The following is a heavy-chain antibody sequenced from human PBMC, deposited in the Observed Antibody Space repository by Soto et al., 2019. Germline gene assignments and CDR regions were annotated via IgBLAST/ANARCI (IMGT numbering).Heavy chain of an antibody. CDR2: TIPIFDTP. CDR3: ARDREDGSGTKYDWFDS. CDR1: GGTFGNLG. J-gene: IGHJ5*01. V-gene: IGHV1-69*01. D-gene: IGHD3-10*01. Sequence: QMQLVQSGAEVKKPGSSVKVSCKASGGTFGNLGISWLRQAPGQGLEWMGGTIPIFDTPHYAEKFRDRLTIHADAPSTAYMELSSLSSEDTATYYCARDREDGSGTKYDWFDSWGQGTLVTVSS.